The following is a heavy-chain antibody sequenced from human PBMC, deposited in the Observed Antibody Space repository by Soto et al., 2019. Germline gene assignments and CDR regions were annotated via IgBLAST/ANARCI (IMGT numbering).Heavy chain of an antibody. D-gene: IGHD4-4*01. Sequence: SLRLSCAASGFTFSSYAMHWVRQAPGKGLEWVAVISFGGDNKYYADSVKGRFTISRDNAKNTLYLQMNSLRAEDTAVYYCARDSVTTSYYYGMDVWGQGTTVTVSS. V-gene: IGHV3-30-3*01. CDR3: ARDSVTTSYYYGMDV. CDR1: GFTFSSYA. J-gene: IGHJ6*02. CDR2: ISFGGDNK.